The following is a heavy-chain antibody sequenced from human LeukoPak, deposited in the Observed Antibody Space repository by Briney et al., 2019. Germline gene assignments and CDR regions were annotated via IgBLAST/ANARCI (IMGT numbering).Heavy chain of an antibody. CDR1: GFTFTSSA. Sequence: GASVKVSCKASGFTFTSSAVQWVRQARGQRLEWIGWIVVGSGNTNYAQKFQERVTITRDMSTSTAYMELSSLRSEDTAVYYCARGDHLSGSVDYWGQGTLVTVSS. CDR2: IVVGSGNT. D-gene: IGHD1-26*01. V-gene: IGHV1-58*01. J-gene: IGHJ4*02. CDR3: ARGDHLSGSVDY.